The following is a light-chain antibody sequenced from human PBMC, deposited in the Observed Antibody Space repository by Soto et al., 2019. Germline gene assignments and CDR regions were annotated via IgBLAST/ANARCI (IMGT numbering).Light chain of an antibody. CDR2: RNS. Sequence: QSVLTQPPSVSGAPGQRVTISCTGSSSNIGAGYDVHWYRQLPGTAPKLLIYRNSNRPSGVPDRFSGSKSGTSASLAITGLQAEDEADYYCQSYDSSLSGRVVFGGGTKLTVL. CDR3: QSYDSSLSGRVV. J-gene: IGLJ2*01. CDR1: SSNIGAGYD. V-gene: IGLV1-40*01.